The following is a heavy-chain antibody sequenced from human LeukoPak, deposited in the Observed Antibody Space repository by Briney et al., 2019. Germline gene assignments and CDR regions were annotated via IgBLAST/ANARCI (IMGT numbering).Heavy chain of an antibody. CDR1: GGTFSSYA. CDR3: AREGNYYGSGSYSYYYYGMDV. V-gene: IGHV1-69*13. CDR2: IIPIFGTA. J-gene: IGHJ6*02. D-gene: IGHD3-10*01. Sequence: SVKVSCKASGGTFSSYAISWVRQAPGQGLEWMGGIIPIFGTANYAQKFQGRVTITADESTSTAYMELSSLRSEDTAVYYCAREGNYYGSGSYSYYYYGMDVWGQGTTVTVSS.